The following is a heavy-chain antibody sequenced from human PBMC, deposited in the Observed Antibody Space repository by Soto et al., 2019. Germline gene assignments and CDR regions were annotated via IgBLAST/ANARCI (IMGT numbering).Heavy chain of an antibody. CDR2: IVVGSGNT. CDR3: AASNVYDSSGYYGPRW. J-gene: IGHJ4*02. CDR1: GFTFTSSA. V-gene: IGHV1-58*02. Sequence: SVKVSCKVSGFTFTSSAMQGVRQARGQRLEWIGWIVVGSGNTNYAQKFQERVTITRDMSTSTAYMELSSLRSEDTAVYYCAASNVYDSSGYYGPRWWAQGTLVNVSS. D-gene: IGHD3-22*01.